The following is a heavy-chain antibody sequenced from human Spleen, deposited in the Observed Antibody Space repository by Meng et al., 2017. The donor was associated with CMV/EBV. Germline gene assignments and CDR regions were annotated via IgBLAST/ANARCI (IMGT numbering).Heavy chain of an antibody. V-gene: IGHV1-18*01. CDR2: ISAYNGNT. CDR3: ARINANTRGWFDP. D-gene: IGHD3-10*01. Sequence: KASADPVTSYGISWVRQAPGQGLEWLGWISAYNGNTNYAQKLQVRVTMTTDTATSTAYMERSNLISDDTAIYYCARINANTRGWFDPWGQGSLVTVSS. J-gene: IGHJ5*02. CDR1: ADPVTSYG.